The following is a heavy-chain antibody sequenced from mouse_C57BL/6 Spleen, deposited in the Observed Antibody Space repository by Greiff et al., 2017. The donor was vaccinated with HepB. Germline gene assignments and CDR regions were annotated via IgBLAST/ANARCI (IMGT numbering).Heavy chain of an antibody. CDR1: GFTFSDYY. CDR2: ISNGGGST. D-gene: IGHD2-4*01. J-gene: IGHJ1*03. V-gene: IGHV5-12*01. Sequence: EVKVVESGGGLVQPGGSLKLSCAASGFTFSDYYMYWVRQTPEKRLEWVAYISNGGGSTYYPDTVKGRFTISRDNAKNTLYLQMSRLKSEDTAMYYCARQIDYGSYWYFDVWGTGTTVTVSS. CDR3: ARQIDYGSYWYFDV.